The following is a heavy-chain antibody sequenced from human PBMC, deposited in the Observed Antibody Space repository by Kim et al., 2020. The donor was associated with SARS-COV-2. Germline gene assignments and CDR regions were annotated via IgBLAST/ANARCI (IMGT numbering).Heavy chain of an antibody. V-gene: IGHV4-34*01. Sequence: SETLSLTCAVYGGSFSGYYWSWIRQPPGKGLEWIGEINHSGSTNYNPSLKSRVTISVDTSKNQFSLKLSSVTAADTAXYXXXRVATAMLDLWGRGTLVTVSS. J-gene: IGHJ2*01. CDR3: XRVATAMLDL. CDR2: INHSGST. D-gene: IGHD2-2*01. CDR1: GGSFSGYY.